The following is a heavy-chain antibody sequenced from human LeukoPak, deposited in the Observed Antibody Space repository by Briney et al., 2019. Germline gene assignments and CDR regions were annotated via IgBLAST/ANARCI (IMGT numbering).Heavy chain of an antibody. CDR2: IKQDGNKK. Sequence: GSLRLSCAASGFNFSSYWMSWVPQAPGKGLEWMANIKQDGNKKYYVDSVKGRFTISRDNAKNSLYLQMKSLRAEDTAVYYCARDLVGGDYWGQGTLVTVSS. J-gene: IGHJ4*02. V-gene: IGHV3-7*01. D-gene: IGHD3-16*01. CDR3: ARDLVGGDY. CDR1: GFNFSSYW.